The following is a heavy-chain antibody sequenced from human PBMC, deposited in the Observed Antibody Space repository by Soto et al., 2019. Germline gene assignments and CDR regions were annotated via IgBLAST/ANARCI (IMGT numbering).Heavy chain of an antibody. CDR2: IVVGSGNT. CDR1: GFTFTSSA. D-gene: IGHD3-22*01. CDR3: AADLPYYYDSSGYPVHQNYYYYGMDV. V-gene: IGHV1-58*01. Sequence: QMQLVQSGPEVKKPGTSVKVSCKASGFTFTSSAVQWVRQARGQRLEWIGWIVVGSGNTNYAQKFQERVTITRDMSTSTAYMELSSLRSEDTAVYYCAADLPYYYDSSGYPVHQNYYYYGMDVWGQGTTVTVSS. J-gene: IGHJ6*02.